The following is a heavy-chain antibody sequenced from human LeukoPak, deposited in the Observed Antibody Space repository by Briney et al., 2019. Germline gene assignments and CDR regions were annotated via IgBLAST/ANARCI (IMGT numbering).Heavy chain of an antibody. CDR1: GFTFSNYA. CDR2: IGGSGGDN. V-gene: IGHV3-23*01. J-gene: IGHJ3*02. CDR3: AKDEIPGNGVYDAFDI. D-gene: IGHD1-1*01. Sequence: PGGSLRLSCAASGFTFSNYAMSGLRQAPGKGLEGVSTIGGSGGDNYYADSVRGRFIISSNNSKKTLQLHINNLKAEDTAVYYCAKDEIPGNGVYDAFDIWGQGTKVTVSS.